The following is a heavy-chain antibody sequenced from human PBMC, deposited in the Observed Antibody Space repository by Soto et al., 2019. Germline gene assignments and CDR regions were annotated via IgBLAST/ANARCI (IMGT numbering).Heavy chain of an antibody. D-gene: IGHD3-22*01. CDR1: GGSISSSSYY. CDR3: AGAYYYDSSGYYTPGGFFDY. V-gene: IGHV4-39*01. CDR2: IYYSGST. J-gene: IGHJ4*02. Sequence: QLQLQESGPGLVKPSETLSLTCTVSGGSISSSSYYWGWIRQPPGKGLEWIGSIYYSGSTYYNPSLKSRGTISVDTSKNQFSLKLSSVTAADTAVYYCAGAYYYDSSGYYTPGGFFDYWGQGTLVTVSS.